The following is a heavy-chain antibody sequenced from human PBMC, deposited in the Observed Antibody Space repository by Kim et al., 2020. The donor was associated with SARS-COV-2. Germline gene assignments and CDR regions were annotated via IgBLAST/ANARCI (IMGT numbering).Heavy chain of an antibody. V-gene: IGHV3-74*01. CDR2: INSDGSST. D-gene: IGHD3-9*01. CDR3: ERDQVLRYIGWLYYYYGMDV. Sequence: GGSLRLSCAASGFTFSSYWMHWVRQAPGKGLVWVSRINSDGSSTSYADSAKGRFTISRDNAKNTLYLQMNSLRAEDTAVYYYERDQVLRYIGWLYYYYGMDVWGQGTTVTVSS. CDR1: GFTFSSYW. J-gene: IGHJ6*02.